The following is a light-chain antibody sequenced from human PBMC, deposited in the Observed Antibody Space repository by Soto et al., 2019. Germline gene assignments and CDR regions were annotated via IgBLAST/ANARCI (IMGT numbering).Light chain of an antibody. CDR1: SVGFRS. V-gene: IGLV3-21*02. CDR2: DDD. J-gene: IGLJ2*01. CDR3: SSYTSRNTVI. Sequence: SYELTQPPSVSAAPGQTANITCGLDSVGFRSVHWYQQKAGQAPVLVVFDDDDRPSGIPERFSGSNSGNTATLTISGVEAGDEADYYCSSYTSRNTVIFGGGTQLTVL.